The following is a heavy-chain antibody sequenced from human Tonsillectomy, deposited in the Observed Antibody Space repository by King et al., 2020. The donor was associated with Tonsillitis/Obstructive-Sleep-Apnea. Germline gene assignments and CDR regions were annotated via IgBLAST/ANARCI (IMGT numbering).Heavy chain of an antibody. V-gene: IGHV3-30*04. CDR3: ASREGYFDL. CDR1: GFTFSSYT. Sequence: VQLVESGGGVVQPGRSLRLSCAASGFTFSSYTMHWVRQAPGKGLEWVALISYDGSNKYYADSVKGRFTISRDNSKNTLYLQMNSLRPEDTAVYYCASREGYFDLLGRGTLVTVSS. CDR2: ISYDGSNK. D-gene: IGHD1-26*01. J-gene: IGHJ2*01.